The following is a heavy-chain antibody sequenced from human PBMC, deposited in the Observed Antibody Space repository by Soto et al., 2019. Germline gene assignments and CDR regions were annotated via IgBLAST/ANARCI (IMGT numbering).Heavy chain of an antibody. J-gene: IGHJ4*02. V-gene: IGHV1-18*01. Sequence: QVQLVQSGAEVKKPGASVKVSCKASGYTFTSYGISWVRQAPGQGLEWMGWISAYNGNTKYAQKLQGRVTMTTDTSRSTAYMEPRSLRSDDTAVYYCAGDLAVALIDYWGQGTLVTVSS. CDR3: AGDLAVALIDY. CDR1: GYTFTSYG. D-gene: IGHD6-19*01. CDR2: ISAYNGNT.